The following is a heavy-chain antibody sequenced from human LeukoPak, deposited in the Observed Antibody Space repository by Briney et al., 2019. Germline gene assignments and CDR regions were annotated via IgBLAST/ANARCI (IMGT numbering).Heavy chain of an antibody. Sequence: ASVKVSCKASGYTFTSYGISWVRQAAGQGLEWMGWISAYNGNTNYAQKLQGRVTMTTDTSASTAYMELSSLRSEDTAVYYCARESRGSGYDSFDYWGQGTLVTVSS. CDR1: GYTFTSYG. CDR2: ISAYNGNT. CDR3: ARESRGSGYDSFDY. V-gene: IGHV1-18*01. J-gene: IGHJ4*02. D-gene: IGHD5-12*01.